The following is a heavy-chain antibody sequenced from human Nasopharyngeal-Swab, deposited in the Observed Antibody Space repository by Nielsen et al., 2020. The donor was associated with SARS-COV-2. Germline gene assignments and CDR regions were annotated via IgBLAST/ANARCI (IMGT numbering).Heavy chain of an antibody. J-gene: IGHJ2*01. Sequence: GGSLRLSCAASGFTFSDYYMSWIRQAPGKGLEWVSYMSSSSSTIYYADSVKGRFTISRDNAKNSLYLQMNSLRDEDTAVFYCARVPATYYDILTGYPYWYFDLWGRGTLVTVSS. D-gene: IGHD3-9*01. CDR2: MSSSSSTI. CDR3: ARVPATYYDILTGYPYWYFDL. CDR1: GFTFSDYY. V-gene: IGHV3-11*04.